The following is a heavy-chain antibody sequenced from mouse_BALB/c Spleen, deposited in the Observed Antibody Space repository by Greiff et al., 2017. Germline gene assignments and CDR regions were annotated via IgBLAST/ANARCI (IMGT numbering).Heavy chain of an antibody. CDR1: GYTFTSYV. Sequence: EVQLQQSGPELVKPGASVKMSCKASGYTFTSYVMHWVKQKPGQGLEWIGYINPYNDGTKYNEKFKGKATLTSDKSSSTAYMELSSLTSEDSAVYYCARSPQYYGSDGFAYGGQGTRGTVSA. CDR3: ARSPQYYGSDGFAY. V-gene: IGHV1-14*01. J-gene: IGHJ3*01. CDR2: INPYNDGT. D-gene: IGHD1-1*01.